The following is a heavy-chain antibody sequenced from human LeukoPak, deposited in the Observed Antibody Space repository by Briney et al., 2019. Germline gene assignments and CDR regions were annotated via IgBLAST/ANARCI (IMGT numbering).Heavy chain of an antibody. CDR1: GFTFSDYY. J-gene: IGHJ4*02. D-gene: IGHD5-18*01. CDR2: IYSGGST. Sequence: PGGSLRLSCAASGFTFSDYYMSWVRQAPGKGLEWVSVIYSGGSTYYADSVKGRFTISRDNSKNTLYLQMNSLRAEDTAVYYCARARGYSYGYDYYFDYWGQGTLVTVSS. V-gene: IGHV3-53*01. CDR3: ARARGYSYGYDYYFDY.